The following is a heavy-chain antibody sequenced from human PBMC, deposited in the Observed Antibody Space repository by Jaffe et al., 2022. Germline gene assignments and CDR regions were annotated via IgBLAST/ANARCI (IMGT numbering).Heavy chain of an antibody. V-gene: IGHV1-2*02. D-gene: IGHD3-10*01. CDR3: AREQTPLMVRGADDAFDI. Sequence: QVQLVQSGAEVKKPGASVKVSCKASGYTFTGYYMHWVRQAPGQGLEWMGWINPNSGGTNYAQKFQGRVTMTRDTSISTAYMELSRLRSDDTAVYYCAREQTPLMVRGADDAFDIWGQGTMVTVSS. CDR1: GYTFTGYY. J-gene: IGHJ3*02. CDR2: INPNSGGT.